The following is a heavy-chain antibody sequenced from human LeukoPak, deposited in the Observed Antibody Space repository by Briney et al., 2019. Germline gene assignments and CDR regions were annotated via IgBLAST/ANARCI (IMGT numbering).Heavy chain of an antibody. CDR2: IYYSGST. D-gene: IGHD1-7*01. CDR3: ARLGYNWNYSFYFDY. Sequence: SETLSLTCTVSGGSISSYYWSWIRQPPGKGLEWIGSIYYSGSTYYNPSLKSRVTISVDTSKNQFSLKLSSVTAADTAVYYCARLGYNWNYSFYFDYWGQGTLVTVSS. J-gene: IGHJ4*02. V-gene: IGHV4-39*01. CDR1: GGSISSYY.